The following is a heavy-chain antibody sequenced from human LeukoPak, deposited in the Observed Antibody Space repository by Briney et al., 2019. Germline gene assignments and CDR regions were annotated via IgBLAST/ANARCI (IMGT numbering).Heavy chain of an antibody. Sequence: PGGSLRLPCAASGFTFSSYGMHWVRQAPGKGLEWVAVIWYDGSNKYYADSVKGRFTISRDNSKNTLYLQMNSLRAEDTAVYYCARDGHSGYGESGMDVWGQGTTVTVSS. V-gene: IGHV3-33*01. J-gene: IGHJ6*02. CDR1: GFTFSSYG. CDR3: ARDGHSGYGESGMDV. CDR2: IWYDGSNK. D-gene: IGHD5-12*01.